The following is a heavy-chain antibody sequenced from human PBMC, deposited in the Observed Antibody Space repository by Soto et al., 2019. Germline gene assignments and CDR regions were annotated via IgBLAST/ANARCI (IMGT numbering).Heavy chain of an antibody. D-gene: IGHD3-22*01. CDR1: GYTFRNYY. CDR2: INPSGGAT. Sequence: ASVKVSCKASGYTFRNYYIHWVRQAPGQGLEWMGLINPSGGATSYSQRFQGRVTITKDSSTSTVYMELSSLGSEDTAVYYCGRAFDRSGLYWGEGTLVTVSS. V-gene: IGHV1-46*01. J-gene: IGHJ4*02. CDR3: GRAFDRSGLY.